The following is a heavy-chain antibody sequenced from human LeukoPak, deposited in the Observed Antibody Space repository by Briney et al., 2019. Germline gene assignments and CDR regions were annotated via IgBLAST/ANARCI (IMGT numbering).Heavy chain of an antibody. CDR2: IYWDDDK. CDR1: GFSLSTSGVG. CDR3: AHWLESTVVTPFDY. J-gene: IGHJ4*02. D-gene: IGHD4-23*01. V-gene: IGHV2-5*02. Sequence: SGPTLVKPTQTLTLICTFSGFSLSTSGVGVGWIRQPPGKALEWLALIYWDDDKRYSPSLKSRLTITKDTSKNQVVLTMTNMDPVDTATYYCAHWLESTVVTPFDYWGQGTLVTVSS.